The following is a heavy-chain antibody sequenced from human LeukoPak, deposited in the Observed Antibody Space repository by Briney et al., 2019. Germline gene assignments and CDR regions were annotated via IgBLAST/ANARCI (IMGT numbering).Heavy chain of an antibody. CDR1: GFTFSSYG. V-gene: IGHV3-30*18. Sequence: LGLSCAASGFTFSSYGMHWVRQAPGKGLEWVAVISYDGSNKYYADSVKGRFTISRDNSKNTLYLQMNSLRAEDTAVYYCAKDPPSGSSGWYYFDYWGQGTLVTVSS. CDR2: ISYDGSNK. J-gene: IGHJ4*02. D-gene: IGHD6-19*01. CDR3: AKDPPSGSSGWYYFDY.